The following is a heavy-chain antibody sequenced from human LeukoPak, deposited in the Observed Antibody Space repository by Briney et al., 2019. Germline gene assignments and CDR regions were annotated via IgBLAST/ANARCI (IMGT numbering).Heavy chain of an antibody. CDR2: IYTSGST. D-gene: IGHD3-10*01. J-gene: IGHJ5*02. CDR1: GGSISSYY. CDR3: ARTVGSGDLGCGSGTHGVLGFDP. Sequence: SETLSLTCTVSGGSISSYYWSWIRQPAGKGLEWIGRIYTSGSTNYNPSLKSRVTMSVDTSKNQFSLKLSTVTAADTAVYYCARTVGSGDLGCGSGTHGVLGFDPWGQGTLVTVSS. V-gene: IGHV4-4*07.